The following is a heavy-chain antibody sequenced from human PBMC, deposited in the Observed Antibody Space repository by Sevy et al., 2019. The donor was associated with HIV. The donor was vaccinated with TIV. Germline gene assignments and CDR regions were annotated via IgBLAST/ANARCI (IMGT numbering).Heavy chain of an antibody. J-gene: IGHJ4*02. D-gene: IGHD3-10*01. CDR1: GFTFSSYS. CDR3: ARGPAGDELDY. Sequence: GGSLRLTCAASGFTFSSYSMNWVRLAPGKGLEWVSFISSSSSYIYYADSVKGRFTISRDNAKNSLYLQMNSLRAEDTAVYYCARGPAGDELDYWGQGTLVTVSS. V-gene: IGHV3-21*01. CDR2: ISSSSSYI.